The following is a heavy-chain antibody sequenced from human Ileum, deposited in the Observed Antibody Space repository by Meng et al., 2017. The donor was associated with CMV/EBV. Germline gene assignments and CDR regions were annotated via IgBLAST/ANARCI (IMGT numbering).Heavy chain of an antibody. V-gene: IGHV4-34*01. CDR1: GGSLRDSD. CDR2: IHPRGIT. Sequence: LHRGGAGLLKPSESLSRTCPSHGGSLRDSDWTWIGTAPGKGLEWIGEIHPRGITNYNPSLEGRVTISEDTSNNQFSLRRTSLTAGDTAVYYCARGWDNNKVGVHWGQGTLVTVSS. J-gene: IGHJ4*02. D-gene: IGHD1/OR15-1a*01. CDR3: ARGWDNNKVGVH.